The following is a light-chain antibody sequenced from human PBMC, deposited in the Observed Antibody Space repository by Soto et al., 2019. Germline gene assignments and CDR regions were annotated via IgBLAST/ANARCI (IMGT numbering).Light chain of an antibody. CDR3: QQYNSYPT. CDR1: QSVGNN. Sequence: EIVMTQSPATLSVSPGERTTLSCRASQSVGNNLAWYQQKPGQAPRLLIYGAYTRATGIPARFSGSGSGTDFTLTISSLQPDDFATYYRQQYNSYPTFGQGTRLEIK. J-gene: IGKJ5*01. CDR2: GAY. V-gene: IGKV3-15*01.